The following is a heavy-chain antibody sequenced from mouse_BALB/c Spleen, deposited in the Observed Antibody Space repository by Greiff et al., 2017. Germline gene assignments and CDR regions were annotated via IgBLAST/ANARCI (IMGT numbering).Heavy chain of an antibody. CDR1: GFTFSDYY. V-gene: IGHV5-4*02. D-gene: IGHD2-12*01. Sequence: EVKLVESGGGLVKPGGSLKLSCAASGFTFSDYYMYWVRQTPEKRLEWVATISDGGSYTYYPDSVKGRFTISRDNAKNNLYLQMSSLKSEDTAMYYCARVLYDGLDWYFDVWGAGTTVTVSS. CDR2: ISDGGSYT. J-gene: IGHJ1*01. CDR3: ARVLYDGLDWYFDV.